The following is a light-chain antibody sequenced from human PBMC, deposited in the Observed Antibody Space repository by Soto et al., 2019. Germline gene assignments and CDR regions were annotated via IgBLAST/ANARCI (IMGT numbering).Light chain of an antibody. V-gene: IGKV1-39*01. CDR2: VAS. Sequence: DIQMTQSPSSLSASVGDRVTITCRASQSISRYLNWYQQKSGKAPKLLIYVASSLQTGVPSRFSGSGSGTEFSLTISSLQPEDFATYYCQQSHTSPWTFGPGTKVDI. J-gene: IGKJ1*01. CDR3: QQSHTSPWT. CDR1: QSISRY.